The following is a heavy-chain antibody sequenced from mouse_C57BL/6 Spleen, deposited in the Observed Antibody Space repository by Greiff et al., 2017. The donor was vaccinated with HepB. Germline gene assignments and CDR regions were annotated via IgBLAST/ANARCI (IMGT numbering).Heavy chain of an antibody. CDR3: ARGGYTRAMDD. CDR2: IYPGGGYT. V-gene: IGHV1-63*01. CDR1: GYTFTNYW. Sequence: QVQLKESGAELVRPGTSVKMSCKASGYTFTNYWIGWAKQRPGHGLEWIGDIYPGGGYTNYNEKFKGKATLTADKSSSTAYMQFSSLTSEDSAIYYCARGGYTRAMDDWGQGTSVTVSS. D-gene: IGHD3-1*01. J-gene: IGHJ4*01.